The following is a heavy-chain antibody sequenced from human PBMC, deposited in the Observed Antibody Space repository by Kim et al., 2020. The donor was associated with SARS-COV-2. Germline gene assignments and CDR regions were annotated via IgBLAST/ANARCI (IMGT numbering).Heavy chain of an antibody. V-gene: IGHV3-33*08. D-gene: IGHD3-22*01. CDR2: IWYDGSNK. Sequence: GGSLRLSCAASGFTFSSYGMHWVRQAPGKGLEWVAVIWYDGSNKYYADSVKGRFTISRDNSKNTLYLQMNSLRAEDTAVYYCARPDYYDSSGYLYWGRGTLVTVSS. CDR3: ARPDYYDSSGYLY. J-gene: IGHJ4*02. CDR1: GFTFSSYG.